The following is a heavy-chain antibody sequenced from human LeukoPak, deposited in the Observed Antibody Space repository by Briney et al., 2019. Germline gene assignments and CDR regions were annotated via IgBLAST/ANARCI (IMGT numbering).Heavy chain of an antibody. V-gene: IGHV1-2*02. CDR1: GYTFTRYY. D-gene: IGHD2-21*01. J-gene: IGHJ4*02. CDR2: INPNSGGT. Sequence: ASVKVSCKASGYTFTRYYMHWVRQAPGQGLEWMGWINPNSGGTNYAQKFQGRVTMTRDTSISTAYMELSRLRSDDTAVYYCARADGIDDGLGYWGQGTLVTVSS. CDR3: ARADGIDDGLGY.